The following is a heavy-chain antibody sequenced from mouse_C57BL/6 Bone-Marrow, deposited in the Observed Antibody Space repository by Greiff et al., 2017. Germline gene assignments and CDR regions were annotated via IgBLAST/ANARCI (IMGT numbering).Heavy chain of an antibody. V-gene: IGHV1-53*01. CDR2: INPSNGGT. Sequence: VQLQQPGTELVKPGASVKLSCKASGYTFTSYWMHWVKQRPGQGLEWIGNINPSNGGTNYNAKFKSKATLTVDKSSSTAYMQLRSLTSEDSAVYYCARHYYGSSWFAYWGQGTLVTVSA. J-gene: IGHJ3*01. CDR3: ARHYYGSSWFAY. D-gene: IGHD1-1*01. CDR1: GYTFTSYW.